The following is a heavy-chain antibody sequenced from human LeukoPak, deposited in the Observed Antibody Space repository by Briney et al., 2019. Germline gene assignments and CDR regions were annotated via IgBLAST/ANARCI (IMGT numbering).Heavy chain of an antibody. J-gene: IGHJ5*02. D-gene: IGHD3-3*01. Sequence: GASVKVSCKASGYTFTSYYMHWVRQGPGQGLEWMGIINPSGGSTSYAQKFQGRVTMTRDMSTSTVYMELSSLRSEDTAVYYCAREDYDFWSGYARGNWFVPWGQGTLVTVSS. CDR3: AREDYDFWSGYARGNWFVP. V-gene: IGHV1-46*01. CDR2: INPSGGST. CDR1: GYTFTSYY.